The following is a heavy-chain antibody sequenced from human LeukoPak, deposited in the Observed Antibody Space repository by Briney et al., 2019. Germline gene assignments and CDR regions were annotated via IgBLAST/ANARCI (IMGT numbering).Heavy chain of an antibody. CDR2: TSSSSSYI. J-gene: IGHJ3*02. V-gene: IGHV3-21*04. D-gene: IGHD3-9*01. CDR1: GFTFSSYS. Sequence: GGSLRLSCAASGFTFSSYSMNWVRQAPGKGLEWVSSTSSSSSYIYYADSVKGRFTISRDNAKNSLYLQMNSLRAEDTALYYCAAQLRYFDWLLYPAAFDIWGQGTMVTVSS. CDR3: AAQLRYFDWLLYPAAFDI.